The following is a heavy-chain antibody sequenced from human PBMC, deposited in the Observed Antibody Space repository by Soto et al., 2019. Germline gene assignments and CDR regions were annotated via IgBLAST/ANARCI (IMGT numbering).Heavy chain of an antibody. J-gene: IGHJ4*02. Sequence: LRLSCSASGFTFSSYAMSWVRQAPGKGLEWVSAISGSGGSTYYADSVKGRFTISRDNSKNTLYLQMNSLRAEDTAVYYCAKVQSAGYYFDYWDQGTLVTVSS. V-gene: IGHV3-23*01. CDR3: AKVQSAGYYFDY. CDR2: ISGSGGST. CDR1: GFTFSSYA.